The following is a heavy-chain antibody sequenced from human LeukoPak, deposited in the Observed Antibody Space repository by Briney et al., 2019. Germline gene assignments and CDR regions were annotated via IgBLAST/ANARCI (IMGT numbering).Heavy chain of an antibody. CDR2: INQDGSEK. V-gene: IGHV3-7*01. Sequence: PGGSLRLSCAASGFTFSSLWMTWVRQAPGKGLEWVANINQDGSEKYFVDSVKGRLTISRDNAKNSVFLQMNSLTVEDTAVYYCARDGGVSGYDLLDYWGQGTLVTVSS. CDR1: GFTFSSLW. J-gene: IGHJ4*02. D-gene: IGHD5-12*01. CDR3: ARDGGVSGYDLLDY.